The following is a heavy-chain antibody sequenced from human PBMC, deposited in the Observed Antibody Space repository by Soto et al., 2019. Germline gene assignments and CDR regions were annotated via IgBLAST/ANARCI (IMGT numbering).Heavy chain of an antibody. V-gene: IGHV4-4*07. CDR1: GNSIRSYY. J-gene: IGHJ4*02. CDR2: IYTSGST. Sequence: SETLSLTCTGSGNSIRSYYLNLIRQPAGKGLEWIGRIYTSGSTNYNPSLKSRVTMSVDTSKNQFSLKLSSVTAADTAVDDCAREDRWLLLGFEYWGQGTRVRVS. D-gene: IGHD5-12*01. CDR3: AREDRWLLLGFEY.